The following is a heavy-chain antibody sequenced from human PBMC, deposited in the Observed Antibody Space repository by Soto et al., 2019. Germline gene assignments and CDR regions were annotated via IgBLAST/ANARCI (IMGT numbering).Heavy chain of an antibody. CDR1: GGTFSSYA. CDR2: IIPIFGTA. J-gene: IGHJ5*02. CDR3: AGDVDYYGSGSYHNWFDP. Sequence: QVQLVQSGAEVKKPGSSVKVSCKASGGTFSSYAISWVRQAPGQGLEWMGGIIPIFGTANYAQKFQGRVTITADESTSTAYMERSSLRSEDTAVYYCAGDVDYYGSGSYHNWFDPWGQGTLVTVSS. V-gene: IGHV1-69*01. D-gene: IGHD3-10*01.